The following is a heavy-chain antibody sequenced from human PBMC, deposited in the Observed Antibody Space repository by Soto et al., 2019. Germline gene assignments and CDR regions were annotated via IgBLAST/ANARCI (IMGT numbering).Heavy chain of an antibody. D-gene: IGHD6-19*01. CDR3: AKDRYSSGWYLDY. J-gene: IGHJ4*02. Sequence: GGSLRLSCAASGFTFSSYAMSWVRQAPGKGLEWVSTISGSGGSTYYADSVKGRFTISRDNSKNTLYLQMNSLRAEDTAVYYCAKDRYSSGWYLDYWGQGTLVTVSS. V-gene: IGHV3-23*01. CDR2: ISGSGGST. CDR1: GFTFSSYA.